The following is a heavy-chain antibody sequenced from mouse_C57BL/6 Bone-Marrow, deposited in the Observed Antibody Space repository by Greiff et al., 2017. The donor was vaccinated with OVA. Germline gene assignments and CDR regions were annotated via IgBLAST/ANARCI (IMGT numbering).Heavy chain of an antibody. CDR1: GYTFTSYW. J-gene: IGHJ2*01. CDR2: IHPNSGST. V-gene: IGHV1-64*01. Sequence: VQLQQSGAELVKPGASVKLSCKASGYTFTSYWMHWVKQRPGQGLEWIGMIHPNSGSTNYNEKFKSKATLTVDKSSSTAYMQLSSLTSEDSAVYYCARMELRLPFDYWGQGTTLTVSS. D-gene: IGHD3-2*02. CDR3: ARMELRLPFDY.